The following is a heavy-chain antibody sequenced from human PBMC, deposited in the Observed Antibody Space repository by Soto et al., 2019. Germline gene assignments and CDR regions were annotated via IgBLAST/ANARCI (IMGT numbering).Heavy chain of an antibody. Sequence: EVQLLESGGGLVQPGGSLRLSCAASGFTFSDYAMSWVRQAPGKGLEWVSATDGSSATTNYADSVKGRFTISRDNSKNTLFLHMSGLRAEDTAVYYCARDRRPSIYSGLAVWGQGTTVIVSS. CDR2: TDGSSATT. V-gene: IGHV3-23*01. D-gene: IGHD2-2*01. CDR1: GFTFSDYA. J-gene: IGHJ6*02. CDR3: ARDRRPSIYSGLAV.